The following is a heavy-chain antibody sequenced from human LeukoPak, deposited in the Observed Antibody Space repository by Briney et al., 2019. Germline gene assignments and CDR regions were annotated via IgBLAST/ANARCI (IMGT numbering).Heavy chain of an antibody. CDR1: GFTFSSYG. V-gene: IGHV3-30*02. CDR3: AKDLGLGVTTISGPPYFDY. D-gene: IGHD4-11*01. CDR2: IRYDGSNK. J-gene: IGHJ4*02. Sequence: PGGSLRLSCAASGFTFSSYGMHWVRQAPGKGLEWVAFIRYDGSNKYYADSVKGRFTISRDNSKNTLYLQMNSLRAEDTAVYYCAKDLGLGVTTISGPPYFDYWGQGTLVTVSS.